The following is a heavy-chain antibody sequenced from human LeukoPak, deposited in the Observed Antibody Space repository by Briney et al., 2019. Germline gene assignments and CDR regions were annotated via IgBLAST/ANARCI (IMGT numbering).Heavy chain of an antibody. V-gene: IGHV3-33*01. CDR2: IWYDGSNK. CDR3: ARGSIAAAGYYYGMDV. Sequence: GGSLRLSCAASGFTFSSYGMHWVRQAPGKGLEWVAVIWYDGSNKYYADSVKGRFTISRDNSKNTLYLQMNSLRAEDTAVYYCARGSIAAAGYYYGMDVWGQGTTVTVSS. D-gene: IGHD6-13*01. CDR1: GFTFSSYG. J-gene: IGHJ6*02.